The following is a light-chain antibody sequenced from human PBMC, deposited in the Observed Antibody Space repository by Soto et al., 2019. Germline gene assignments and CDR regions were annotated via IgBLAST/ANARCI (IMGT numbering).Light chain of an antibody. Sequence: EIVLTQSPATPSLSPGERATLSCRASQSVSSYLAWYQQKPGQAPRLLIYDASNRATGIPARFIGSGSGTDFTLTISSLEPEDFAVYYCQQRSDWPPLTFGGGTKVEIK. V-gene: IGKV3-11*01. CDR1: QSVSSY. CDR3: QQRSDWPPLT. CDR2: DAS. J-gene: IGKJ4*01.